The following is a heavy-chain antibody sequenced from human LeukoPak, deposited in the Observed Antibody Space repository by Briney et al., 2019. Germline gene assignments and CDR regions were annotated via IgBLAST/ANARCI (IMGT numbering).Heavy chain of an antibody. V-gene: IGHV1-8*01. CDR2: MNPNSGNT. CDR1: GYTFTSYD. D-gene: IGHD3-22*01. Sequence: ASVKVSCKASGYTFTSYDINWVRQATGQGLEWMGWMNPNSGNTGYAQKFQGRVTMTRDTSTSTVYMELSSLRSEDTAVYYCARAGVYDSSGYYWYWGQGTLVTVSS. J-gene: IGHJ4*02. CDR3: ARAGVYDSSGYYWY.